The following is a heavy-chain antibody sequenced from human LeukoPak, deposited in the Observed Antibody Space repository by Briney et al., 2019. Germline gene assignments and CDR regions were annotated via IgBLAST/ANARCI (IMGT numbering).Heavy chain of an antibody. Sequence: ASVKVSCKASGYIFSDYYMHWVRQAPGQGLEWMGWIKPDSGGTNYEQKFQGRVTMTRDTSIRTAYMELSRLRSDYTAVYYCARELNYDSSGYYFDYWGQGTLVTVSS. V-gene: IGHV1-2*02. J-gene: IGHJ4*02. CDR3: ARELNYDSSGYYFDY. CDR2: IKPDSGGT. D-gene: IGHD3-22*01. CDR1: GYIFSDYY.